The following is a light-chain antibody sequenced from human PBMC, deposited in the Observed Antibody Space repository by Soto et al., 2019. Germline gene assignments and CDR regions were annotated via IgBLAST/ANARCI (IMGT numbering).Light chain of an antibody. J-gene: IGLJ2*01. CDR1: SSDIGGYNY. V-gene: IGLV2-8*01. CDR2: DVN. Sequence: QSALTQPPSASGSPGQSVTISCTGTSSDIGGYNYVSWYQQHPGKAPKLMIYDVNKRPSGVPDRSSGSKSGNTASLTVSGLQSEDEADYYCSSYAGSNNLIFGGGTKLTVL. CDR3: SSYAGSNNLI.